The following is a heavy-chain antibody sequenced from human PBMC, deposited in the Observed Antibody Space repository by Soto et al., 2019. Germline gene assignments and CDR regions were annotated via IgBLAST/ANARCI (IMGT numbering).Heavy chain of an antibody. CDR3: ARDLGTFNYGSSYFDY. D-gene: IGHD3-10*01. CDR2: IWYDGSHQ. CDR1: GFPFSTHG. Sequence: GGSLRLSCAPSGFPFSTHGMHWVRQAPGKGLEWVAVIWYDGSHQYYADSVKGRFTIARDNSKNMLYLQMNSLRVEDTAVYYCARDLGTFNYGSSYFDYWGQGTPVTVSS. V-gene: IGHV3-33*01. J-gene: IGHJ4*02.